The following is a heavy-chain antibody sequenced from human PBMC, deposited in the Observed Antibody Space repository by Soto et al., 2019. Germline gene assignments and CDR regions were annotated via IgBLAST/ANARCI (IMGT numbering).Heavy chain of an antibody. CDR1: GGSFSNYY. J-gene: IGHJ4*02. CDR2: INHSGTT. CDR3: VLDHPVLGELSAGNY. V-gene: IGHV4-34*01. Sequence: QVQLQQWGAGLLKPSETLSLTCAVYGGSFSNYYWNWIRQPPGKGLEWIGEINHSGTTNYNPSLKIRFTISVDMSKNQFSLKVRSVTAADTAVYYCVLDHPVLGELSAGNYWGQGTLVTVSS. D-gene: IGHD3-16*02.